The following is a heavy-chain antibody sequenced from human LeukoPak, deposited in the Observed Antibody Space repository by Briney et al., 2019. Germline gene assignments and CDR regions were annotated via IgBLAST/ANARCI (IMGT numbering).Heavy chain of an antibody. V-gene: IGHV3-23*01. CDR3: AKVLEDRSMNMHFDY. Sequence: GGSLRLSCAASGFTLSNYATSWVRHAPGKGLEWVSALHDSGASTYYADSVKGRFTVSRDSSKSTLNLQMNSLRAEDTAVYYCAKVLEDRSMNMHFDYWGPGAQVTVSS. D-gene: IGHD5-18*01. CDR2: LHDSGAST. J-gene: IGHJ4*02. CDR1: GFTLSNYA.